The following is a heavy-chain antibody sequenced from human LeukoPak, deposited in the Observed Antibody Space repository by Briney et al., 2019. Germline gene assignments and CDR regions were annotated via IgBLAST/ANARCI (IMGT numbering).Heavy chain of an antibody. CDR1: GDSVSSNSAA. CDR2: TYYRSKWYN. CDR3: ARDSGSMWIGDYYYGSGSSTDYFDY. D-gene: IGHD3-10*01. V-gene: IGHV6-1*01. Sequence: SQTLSLTCAISGDSVSSNSAAWNWIRQSPSRGLEWLGRTYYRSKWYNYYAVSVKSRITINPDTSKNQFSLQLNSVTPEDTAVYYCARDSGSMWIGDYYYGSGSSTDYFDYWGQGTLVTVSS. J-gene: IGHJ4*02.